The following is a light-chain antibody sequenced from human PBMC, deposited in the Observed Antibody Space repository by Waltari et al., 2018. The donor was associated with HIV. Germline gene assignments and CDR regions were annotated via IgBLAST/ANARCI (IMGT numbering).Light chain of an antibody. Sequence: SYELRQALSLSVALGQTAKMTCGGRNIGSKSVNWYQQRPGLAPVLVIYGDSHRPSGIPERFSGSTSGNTATLTISGAQGADEGDYYCQVWDTSVVFGGGTKLTV. CDR2: GDS. V-gene: IGLV3-9*01. CDR1: NIGSKS. J-gene: IGLJ3*02. CDR3: QVWDTSVV.